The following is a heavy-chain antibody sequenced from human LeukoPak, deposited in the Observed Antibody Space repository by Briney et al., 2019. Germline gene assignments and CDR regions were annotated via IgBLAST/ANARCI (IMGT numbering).Heavy chain of an antibody. CDR3: ARGYQLTPFDP. D-gene: IGHD1-1*01. Sequence: PSETLSLTCAVYGGSFSGYYWSWIRQPPGKGLEWIGEINHSGSTNYNPSLKSRVTISVDTSKNQFSLKLSSVTAADTAVYYCARGYQLTPFDPWGQGTLVTVSS. V-gene: IGHV4-34*01. CDR1: GGSFSGYY. CDR2: INHSGST. J-gene: IGHJ5*02.